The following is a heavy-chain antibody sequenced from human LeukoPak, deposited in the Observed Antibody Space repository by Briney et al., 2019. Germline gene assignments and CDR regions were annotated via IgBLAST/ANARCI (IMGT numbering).Heavy chain of an antibody. CDR2: IIPILGIA. Sequence: ASVKVSCKASGGTFSSYAISWVRQAPGQGLGWMGRIIPILGIANYAQKFQGRVTITADKSTSTAYMELSSLRSEDTAVYYCARLAAAGSYYYYGMDVWGQGTTVTVSS. D-gene: IGHD6-13*01. V-gene: IGHV1-69*04. CDR3: ARLAAAGSYYYYGMDV. J-gene: IGHJ6*02. CDR1: GGTFSSYA.